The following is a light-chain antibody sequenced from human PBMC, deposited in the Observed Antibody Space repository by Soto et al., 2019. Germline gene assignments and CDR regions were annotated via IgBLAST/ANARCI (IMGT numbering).Light chain of an antibody. Sequence: EIVLTQSPATLSLSPGERATLSCGASQAVISTYLAWYQQRPGLAPRLLIYETSTRATGIPDRFSGSGSGTDFTLTISRVEPEDFAVYYCQQYGTSPYTFGPGTKVDIK. J-gene: IGKJ3*01. CDR3: QQYGTSPYT. CDR2: ETS. CDR1: QAVISTY. V-gene: IGKV3D-20*01.